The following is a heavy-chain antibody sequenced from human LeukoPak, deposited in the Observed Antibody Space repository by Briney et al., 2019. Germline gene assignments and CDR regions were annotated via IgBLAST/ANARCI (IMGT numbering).Heavy chain of an antibody. CDR2: IVVGSGNT. Sequence: ASVKVSCKASGFTFTSSAMQWVRQARGQRLEWIGWIVVGSGNTNYAQKFQERVTITRDMSTSTAYMELSSLRSEDTAVYYCAAGKWELDSFDHWGQGTLVTVSS. V-gene: IGHV1-58*02. D-gene: IGHD1-26*01. CDR1: GFTFTSSA. CDR3: AAGKWELDSFDH. J-gene: IGHJ4*02.